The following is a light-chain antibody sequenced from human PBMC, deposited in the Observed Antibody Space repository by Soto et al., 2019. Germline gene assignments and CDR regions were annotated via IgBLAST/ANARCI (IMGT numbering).Light chain of an antibody. J-gene: IGLJ1*01. CDR3: NSYSSNNFYV. Sequence: QSVLAQPASVSGSPGQSITISCTGSFSDIAVFNYVSWYQQYPGRAPKLLIYQVTSRASGVSHRFSGSKSGNTASLTISGPQPEDEAEYFCNSYSSNNFYVFGTGTKVTVL. V-gene: IGLV2-14*01. CDR1: FSDIAVFNY. CDR2: QVT.